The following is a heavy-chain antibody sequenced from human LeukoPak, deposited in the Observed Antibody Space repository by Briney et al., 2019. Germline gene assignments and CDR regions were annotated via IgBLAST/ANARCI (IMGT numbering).Heavy chain of an antibody. V-gene: IGHV3-30*03. CDR1: GFTFSSYG. CDR3: ATDQYNSGWSFDY. D-gene: IGHD6-19*01. CDR2: ISYHGSNK. Sequence: GGSLRLSCAASGFTFSSYGMHWVRQAPGKGLEWVAVISYHGSNKYYADSVKGRFTISRDNSKNTLYLQMSSLSAEDTAVYYCATDQYNSGWSFDYWGQGTLVTVSS. J-gene: IGHJ4*02.